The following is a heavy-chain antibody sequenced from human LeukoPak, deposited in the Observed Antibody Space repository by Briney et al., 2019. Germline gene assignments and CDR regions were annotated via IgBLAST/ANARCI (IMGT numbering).Heavy chain of an antibody. CDR1: GGSISTYY. V-gene: IGHV4-59*01. Sequence: PSETLSLTCTVSGGSISTYYWSWIRQPPGKGLEWIGYVDYSGSTNYNPSLKSRVTISVDTSKNHFSLKLSSVSAADTAVYYCARDSYAGYSYGFYYYYMDVWGKGTTVTVSS. CDR2: VDYSGST. D-gene: IGHD5-18*01. J-gene: IGHJ6*03. CDR3: ARDSYAGYSYGFYYYYMDV.